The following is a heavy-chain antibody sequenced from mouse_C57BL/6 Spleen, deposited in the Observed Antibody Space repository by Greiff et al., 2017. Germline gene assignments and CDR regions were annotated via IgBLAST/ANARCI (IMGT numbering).Heavy chain of an antibody. Sequence: EVQRVASGGGLVQPKGSLKLSCAASGFSFNTYAMNWVRQAPGKGLEWVARIRSKSNNYATYYADSVKDRFTISRDDSESMLYLQMNNLKTEDTAMYYCVRHGSRGAWFAYWGQGTLVTVSA. D-gene: IGHD1-1*01. CDR3: VRHGSRGAWFAY. V-gene: IGHV10-1*01. J-gene: IGHJ3*01. CDR1: GFSFNTYA. CDR2: IRSKSNNYAT.